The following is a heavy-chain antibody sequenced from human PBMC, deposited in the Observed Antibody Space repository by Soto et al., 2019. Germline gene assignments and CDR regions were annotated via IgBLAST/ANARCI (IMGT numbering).Heavy chain of an antibody. CDR1: GDTVSSNSVA. Sequence: PSQTLSLTRVDSGDTVSSNSVAWNWVRQSPSRGLEWLGRTYYRARWYSDYAVSVRSRIDINADTSKNQVSLQLNSVTPEDTAVYYCSRSEEDSDYYYYGMDVWGQGTTVTVSS. CDR3: SRSEEDSDYYYYGMDV. V-gene: IGHV6-1*01. D-gene: IGHD2-15*01. J-gene: IGHJ6*02. CDR2: TYYRARWYS.